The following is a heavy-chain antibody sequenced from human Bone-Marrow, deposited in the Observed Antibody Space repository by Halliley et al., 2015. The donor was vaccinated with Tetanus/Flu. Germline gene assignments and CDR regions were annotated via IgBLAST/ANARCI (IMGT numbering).Heavy chain of an antibody. CDR1: RFDFSAYS. J-gene: IGHJ4*02. CDR3: ARDPASVVQWVAGTGHPFDY. Sequence: SLRLSCAASRFDFSAYSMNWVRQAPGKGLEWVSSISRSGTYTFYADSLKGRFTISRDNAKNSLYLQMNSLRAEDTAIYYCARDPASVVQWVAGTGHPFDYWGQGTLVTVSS. CDR2: ISRSGTYT. V-gene: IGHV3-21*01. D-gene: IGHD6-19*01.